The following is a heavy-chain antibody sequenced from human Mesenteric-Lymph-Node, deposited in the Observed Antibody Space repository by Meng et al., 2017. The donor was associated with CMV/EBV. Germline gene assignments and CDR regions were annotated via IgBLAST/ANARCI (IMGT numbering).Heavy chain of an antibody. Sequence: ASVKVSCKASGYTFTGYYMHWVRQAPGQGLEWMGWINPNSGGTNYAQKFQGRVTMTRDTSISTAYMELSRLRSDDTAVYYCARVWGDIVVVPAAIYYYYGMDVWGQGTTVTVSS. V-gene: IGHV1-2*02. J-gene: IGHJ6*02. D-gene: IGHD2-2*01. CDR2: INPNSGGT. CDR3: ARVWGDIVVVPAAIYYYYGMDV. CDR1: GYTFTGYY.